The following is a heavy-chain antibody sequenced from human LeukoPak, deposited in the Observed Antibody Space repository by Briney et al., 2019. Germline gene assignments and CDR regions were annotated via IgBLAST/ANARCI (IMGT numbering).Heavy chain of an antibody. J-gene: IGHJ4*02. D-gene: IGHD3-22*01. Sequence: GASVKVSGKASDYTFTSYGISWVRQAPGHGLEWMGWISTYNGDAHYAQKFQGRVTMTTDTSTSTAYMDLRSLRSDDTAVYYCARDHSAPITYYYDSGGYYDYWGQGTQVTVSS. CDR2: ISTYNGDA. CDR1: DYTFTSYG. CDR3: ARDHSAPITYYYDSGGYYDY. V-gene: IGHV1-18*01.